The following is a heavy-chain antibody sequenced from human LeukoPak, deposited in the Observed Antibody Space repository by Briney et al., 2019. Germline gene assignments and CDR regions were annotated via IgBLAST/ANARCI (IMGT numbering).Heavy chain of an antibody. Sequence: SETLSLTCAVYGGSFSGYYWSWIRQPPGKGLEWIGEINHSGSTNYNPSLKSRVTISVDTSKNQFSLKLSSVTAADTAVYYCAGTRWRYGYLQQRGPGTPVTVSS. CDR3: AGTRWRYGYLQQ. CDR1: GGSFSGYY. CDR2: INHSGST. D-gene: IGHD1-14*01. J-gene: IGHJ1*01. V-gene: IGHV4-34*01.